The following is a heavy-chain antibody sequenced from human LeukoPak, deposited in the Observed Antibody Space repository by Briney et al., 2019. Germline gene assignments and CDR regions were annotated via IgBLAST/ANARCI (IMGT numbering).Heavy chain of an antibody. CDR2: SDPEDGET. V-gene: IGHV1-24*01. D-gene: IGHD4-17*01. J-gene: IGHJ1*01. CDR3: ATHYGDYVYFQH. Sequence: ASVKVSCKVSGYTLTELSMHWVRQAPGKGLEWMGGSDPEDGETIYAQKFQGRVTMTEDTSTDTAYMELSSLRSEDTAVYYCATHYGDYVYFQHWGQGTLVTASS. CDR1: GYTLTELS.